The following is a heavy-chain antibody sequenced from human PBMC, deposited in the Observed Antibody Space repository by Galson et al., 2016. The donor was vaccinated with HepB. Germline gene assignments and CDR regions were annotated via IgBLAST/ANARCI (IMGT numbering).Heavy chain of an antibody. V-gene: IGHV3-74*01. CDR1: EFTFSRYW. D-gene: IGHD5-12*01. CDR3: ARDLSGYSDY. CDR2: INEVGRIT. J-gene: IGHJ4*02. Sequence: SLRLSCAASEFTFSRYWMHWVRQVPGKGLVWVSRINEVGRITNYADSVKGRFTISRDNARNTLYLQMNSLRVDDTAIYYCARDLSGYSDYWGQGTLVTVSS.